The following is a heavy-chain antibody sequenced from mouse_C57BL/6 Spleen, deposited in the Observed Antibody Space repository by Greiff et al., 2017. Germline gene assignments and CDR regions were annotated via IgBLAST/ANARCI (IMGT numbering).Heavy chain of an antibody. CDR2: IYPGSGNT. CDR3: ARGVYYDPPWFAY. CDR1: GYTFTDYY. Sequence: QVHVKQSGAELVRPGASVKLSCKASGYTFTDYYINWVKQRPGQGLEWIARIYPGSGNTYYNEKFKGKATLTAEKSSSTAYMQLSSLTSEDSAVYFCARGVYYDPPWFAYWGQGTLVTVSA. J-gene: IGHJ3*01. V-gene: IGHV1-76*01. D-gene: IGHD2-4*01.